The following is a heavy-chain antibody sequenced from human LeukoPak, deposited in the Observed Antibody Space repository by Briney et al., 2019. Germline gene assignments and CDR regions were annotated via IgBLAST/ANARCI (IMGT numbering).Heavy chain of an antibody. Sequence: GGSLRLSCAASGFTFSTDWMHGVRQAPGKGLVWVSRIDIDGTITSYADSVKGRFTISRDNAKNTLYLQMNSLRVEDTAVYYCARDLNGARDYWGQGTLVSVSS. J-gene: IGHJ4*02. CDR2: IDIDGTIT. V-gene: IGHV3-74*03. CDR3: ARDLNGARDY. CDR1: GFTFSTDW. D-gene: IGHD2-8*01.